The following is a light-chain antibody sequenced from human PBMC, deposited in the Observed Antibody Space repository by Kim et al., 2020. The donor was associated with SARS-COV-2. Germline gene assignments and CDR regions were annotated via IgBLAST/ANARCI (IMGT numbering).Light chain of an antibody. CDR2: GKN. CDR3: NSRDSSGYV. Sequence: VALGQTVRITRQGDSLRSYYASWYQQKPGQAPVLVIYGKNNRPSGIPDRFSGSSSGNTASLTITGAQAEDEADYYCNSRDSSGYVFGTGTKVTVL. V-gene: IGLV3-19*01. CDR1: SLRSYY. J-gene: IGLJ1*01.